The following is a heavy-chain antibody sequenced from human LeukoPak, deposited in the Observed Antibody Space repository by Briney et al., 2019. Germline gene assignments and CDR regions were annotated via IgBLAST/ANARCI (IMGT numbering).Heavy chain of an antibody. CDR1: GGSISSYY. CDR3: ARDLNDPDYSNYVRDAFDI. D-gene: IGHD4-11*01. J-gene: IGHJ3*02. V-gene: IGHV4-4*07. Sequence: PSETLSLTCTVSGGSISSYYWSWIRQPAGKGLEWIGCIYTSGSTNYNPSLKSRVTMSVDTSKNQFSLKLSSVTAADTAVYYCARDLNDPDYSNYVRDAFDIWGQGTMVTVSS. CDR2: IYTSGST.